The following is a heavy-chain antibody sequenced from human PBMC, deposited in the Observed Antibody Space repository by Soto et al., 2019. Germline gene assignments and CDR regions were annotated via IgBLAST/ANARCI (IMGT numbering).Heavy chain of an antibody. D-gene: IGHD3-16*01. CDR1: GGTFSSYA. J-gene: IGHJ4*02. CDR3: AGESMITFGGVINNYFDY. CDR2: FIPIFGTA. V-gene: IGHV1-69*13. Sequence: SVKVSCKASGGTFSSYAISWVRQAPGQRLEWMGGFIPIFGTANYAQKFQGRVTITADESTSTAYMELSSLRSEDTAVYYCAGESMITFGGVINNYFDYWGQGTLVTVSS.